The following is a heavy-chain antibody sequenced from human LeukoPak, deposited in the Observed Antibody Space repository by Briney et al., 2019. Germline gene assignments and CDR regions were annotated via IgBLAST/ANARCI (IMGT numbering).Heavy chain of an antibody. J-gene: IGHJ5*02. CDR1: GGSFSGYY. Sequence: PSETLSLTSDAYGGSFSGYYWTWIRQSPGKGLEWVGEISHRGINYNPSLKSRGTISEDTAKNQFSPDLNYVTPADTAVYYCARGRLYFYGSGRNSNWFDPWSQGTLVAVSS. CDR2: ISHRGI. V-gene: IGHV4-34*01. D-gene: IGHD3-10*01. CDR3: ARGRLYFYGSGRNSNWFDP.